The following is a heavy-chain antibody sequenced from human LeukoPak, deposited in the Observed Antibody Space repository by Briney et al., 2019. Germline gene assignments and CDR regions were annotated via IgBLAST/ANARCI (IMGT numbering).Heavy chain of an antibody. CDR2: ISYDGSNK. D-gene: IGHD2-2*01. V-gene: IGHV3-30*04. CDR1: GFTFSSYA. Sequence: GRSLRLSCAAPGFTFSSYAMHWVRQAPGKGLEWVAVISYDGSNKYYADSVKGRFTISRDNSKNTLYLQMNSLRAEDTAVYYCARDLSSTRSYYYYYGMDVWGQGTTVTVSS. CDR3: ARDLSSTRSYYYYYGMDV. J-gene: IGHJ6*02.